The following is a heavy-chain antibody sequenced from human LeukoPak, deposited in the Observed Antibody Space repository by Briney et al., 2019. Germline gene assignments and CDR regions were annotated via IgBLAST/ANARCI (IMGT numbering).Heavy chain of an antibody. CDR3: ASLTTVTQGYFDS. Sequence: SETLSLTCTVSGGSISTYYWSWIRQPPGKGLEWIGYIYYSGSTNYNPSLKSRLTISVDASNNQFSLKLSSVTATDTAVYYCASLTTVTQGYFDSWGQGTLVTVSS. V-gene: IGHV4-59*08. J-gene: IGHJ4*02. D-gene: IGHD4-17*01. CDR2: IYYSGST. CDR1: GGSISTYY.